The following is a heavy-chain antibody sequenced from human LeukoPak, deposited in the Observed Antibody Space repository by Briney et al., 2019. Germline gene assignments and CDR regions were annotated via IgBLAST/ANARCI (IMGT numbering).Heavy chain of an antibody. CDR1: GFTFSTFA. CDR2: ISSAGDNT. J-gene: IGHJ4*02. Sequence: GWSLRLSCAAAGFTFSTFAMSWVRQAPGKGLEWVSSISSAGDNTYSADSVKGRFTISRDNSKNTLFLQMTILRADDTAVYYCARDLAVSWGQGTLVTVSS. CDR3: ARDLAVS. V-gene: IGHV3-23*01.